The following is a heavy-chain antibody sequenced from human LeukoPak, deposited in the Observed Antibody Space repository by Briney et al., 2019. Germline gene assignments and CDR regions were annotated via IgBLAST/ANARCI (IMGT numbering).Heavy chain of an antibody. CDR1: GYTFTSYY. CDR2: INPSGGST. Sequence: PVASVKVSCKASGYTFTSYYMHWVRQAPGQGLEWMGIINPSGGSTSYAQKFQGRVTMTRDTSTSTVYMELSSLRSEDTAVYYCARDWGDYYDSSGPSYPVGAFDIWGQGTMVTVSS. D-gene: IGHD3-22*01. V-gene: IGHV1-46*01. CDR3: ARDWGDYYDSSGPSYPVGAFDI. J-gene: IGHJ3*02.